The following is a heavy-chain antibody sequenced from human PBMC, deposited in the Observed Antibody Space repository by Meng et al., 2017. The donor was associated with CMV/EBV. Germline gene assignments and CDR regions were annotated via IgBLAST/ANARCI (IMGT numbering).Heavy chain of an antibody. CDR1: GYTFTGYY. CDR3: ARERGGLNDFWSGYFDP. J-gene: IGHJ5*02. V-gene: IGHV1-2*02. Sequence: ASVKVSCKASGYTFTGYYMHWVRQAPGQGLEWMGWINPNSGGTNYAQKFQGRVTMTRDTSISTAYMELSRLRSDDTAVYYCARERGGLNDFWSGYFDPWGQGTLVTVS. CDR2: INPNSGGT. D-gene: IGHD3-3*01.